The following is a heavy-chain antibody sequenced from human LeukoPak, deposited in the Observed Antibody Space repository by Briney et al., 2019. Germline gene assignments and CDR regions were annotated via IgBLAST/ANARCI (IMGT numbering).Heavy chain of an antibody. CDR1: GGSISSYY. Sequence: SETLSLTCTVSGGSISSYYWSWIRQPAGKGLEWIGHIYTTGTTNYNPSLKSRVTMSVDMSKNQFSLKLSSVTAADTAVYYCARVGTSVGYNWFDSWGQGTLVTVSS. D-gene: IGHD5/OR15-5a*01. CDR3: ARVGTSVGYNWFDS. V-gene: IGHV4-4*07. J-gene: IGHJ5*01. CDR2: IYTTGTT.